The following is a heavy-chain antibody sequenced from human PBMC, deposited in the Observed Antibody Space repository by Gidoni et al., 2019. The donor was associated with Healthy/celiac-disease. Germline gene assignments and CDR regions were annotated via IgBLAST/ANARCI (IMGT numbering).Heavy chain of an antibody. V-gene: IGHV3-23*01. CDR2: ISGSGGST. J-gene: IGHJ4*02. Sequence: EVQLSESGGGLVQPGGSLRLSCAASGFTFSSSAMSWVRQAPGKGLEWGSAISGSGGSTYYADSVKGRFTISRDNSKNTLYLQMNSLRAEDTAVYYCAKDFNRREWELGGEHTPLEFDYWGQGTLVTVSS. D-gene: IGHD1-26*01. CDR1: GFTFSSSA. CDR3: AKDFNRREWELGGEHTPLEFDY.